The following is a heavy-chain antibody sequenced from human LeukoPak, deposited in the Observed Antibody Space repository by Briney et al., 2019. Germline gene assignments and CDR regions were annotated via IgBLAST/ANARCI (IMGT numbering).Heavy chain of an antibody. CDR3: ARVRYQGFDP. V-gene: IGHV4-4*07. CDR1: GGSISRYY. CDR2: IYTSGST. D-gene: IGHD2-2*01. Sequence: SETLSLTCAVSGGSISRYYWSWIRQPAGRGLEWIGHIYTSGSTNYNPSLQSRVPMSIDMSENQFSLRLNSVTAADTAIYYCARVRYQGFDPWGQGTLVTVSS. J-gene: IGHJ5*02.